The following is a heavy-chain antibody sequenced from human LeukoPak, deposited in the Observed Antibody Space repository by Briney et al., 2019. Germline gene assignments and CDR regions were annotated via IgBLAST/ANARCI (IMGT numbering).Heavy chain of an antibody. CDR2: IRYDGSNK. Sequence: PGGSLRLSCAASGFTFSSYGMHWVRQAPGKGLEWVAFIRYDGSNKYYADSVKGRFTISRDNSKNTLYLQMNSLRAEDTAVYYCATPYYYDSSGSIAYNWFDPWGQGTLVTVSS. J-gene: IGHJ5*02. V-gene: IGHV3-30*02. CDR3: ATPYYYDSSGSIAYNWFDP. CDR1: GFTFSSYG. D-gene: IGHD3-22*01.